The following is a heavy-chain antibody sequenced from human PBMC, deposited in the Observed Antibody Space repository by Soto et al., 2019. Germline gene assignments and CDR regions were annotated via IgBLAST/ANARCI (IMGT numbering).Heavy chain of an antibody. CDR2: ISSSSSTI. D-gene: IGHD6-19*01. Sequence: EVQLVESGGGLVQPGGSLRLSCAASGFTFSSYSMNWVRQAPGKGLEWVSYISSSSSTIYYADSVKGRFTISRDNAKNSLYLQMNSLRAEDTAVYYCARPVAGIIDYWGQVTLVTVSS. CDR3: ARPVAGIIDY. V-gene: IGHV3-48*01. J-gene: IGHJ4*02. CDR1: GFTFSSYS.